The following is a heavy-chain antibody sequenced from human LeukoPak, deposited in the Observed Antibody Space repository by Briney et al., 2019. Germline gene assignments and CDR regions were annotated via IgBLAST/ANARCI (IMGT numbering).Heavy chain of an antibody. Sequence: GGSLRLSCAASGFTFSSYGMHWVRQAPGKGLEWVAVISYDGSKKYYADSVKGRFTISRDNSKNTLYLQMNSLRAEVTAVYYCASRLWFGEQPDYWGQGTLVTVSS. D-gene: IGHD3-10*01. CDR3: ASRLWFGEQPDY. CDR1: GFTFSSYG. V-gene: IGHV3-30*03. J-gene: IGHJ4*02. CDR2: ISYDGSKK.